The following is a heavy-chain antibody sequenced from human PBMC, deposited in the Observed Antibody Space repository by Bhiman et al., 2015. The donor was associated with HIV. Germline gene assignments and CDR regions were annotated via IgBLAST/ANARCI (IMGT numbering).Heavy chain of an antibody. CDR3: ARVGPFDYYYYMDV. Sequence: EVQLVESGGGLVQPGGSLRLSCAASGFTFSSYSMNWVRQAPGKGLEWVSYISSSSSTIYYADSVKGRFTISRDNAKNSLYLQMNSLRAEDTAVYYCARVGPFDYYYYMDVWGKGTTVTVSS. V-gene: IGHV3-48*01. CDR1: GFTFSSYS. D-gene: IGHD3-16*01. J-gene: IGHJ6*03. CDR2: ISSSSSTI.